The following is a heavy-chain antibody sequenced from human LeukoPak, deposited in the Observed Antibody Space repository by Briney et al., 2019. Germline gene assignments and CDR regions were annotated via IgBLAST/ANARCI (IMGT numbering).Heavy chain of an antibody. CDR1: RGTISSYY. J-gene: IGHJ4*02. CDR2: IYYSGST. Sequence: KTSETLSLTCTVSRGTISSYYWSWIRQPPGKELGWIGYIYYSGSTNYNPSLKSRVTISVDTSENRFSLKLSSVTTADTAVYYCARGKGYFDYWGQGTLVTVSS. CDR3: ARGKGYFDY. V-gene: IGHV4-59*01.